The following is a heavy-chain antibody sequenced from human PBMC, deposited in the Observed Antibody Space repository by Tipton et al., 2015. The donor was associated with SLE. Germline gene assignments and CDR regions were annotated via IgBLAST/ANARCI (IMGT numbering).Heavy chain of an antibody. CDR2: ITAYNGNT. CDR3: AIPRGIAARDDAFDI. Sequence: QLVQSGAEVKKPGASVKDSCKDSGYTLTSYGISWVRQAPGQGLEWMGWITAYNGNTNYAQKLQGRVTMTTDTSTSTAYMELRSLRSNDRAEYYCAIPRGIAARDDAFDIWRQGTMVTVSS. J-gene: IGHJ3*02. V-gene: IGHV1-18*01. CDR1: GYTLTSYG. D-gene: IGHD6-6*01.